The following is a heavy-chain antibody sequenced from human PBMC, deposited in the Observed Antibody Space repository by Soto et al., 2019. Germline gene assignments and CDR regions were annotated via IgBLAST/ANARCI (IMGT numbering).Heavy chain of an antibody. CDR3: VKQLLSLIVVADAFDI. V-gene: IGHV3-9*01. CDR2: IGWNRATI. D-gene: IGHD3-22*01. J-gene: IGHJ3*02. Sequence: EVQLVESGGGLVQPGRSLRLSCAASGFTFGDYAMHWVRQVPGRGLEWVSGIGWNRATIEYADSVKGRFTISRDNAKNSLYLQMDSLRAEDAALYFCVKQLLSLIVVADAFDIWGQGTMVTVSS. CDR1: GFTFGDYA.